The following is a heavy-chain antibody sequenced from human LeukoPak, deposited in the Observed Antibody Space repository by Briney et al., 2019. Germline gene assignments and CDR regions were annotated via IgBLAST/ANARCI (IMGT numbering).Heavy chain of an antibody. Sequence: ASVKVSCKASGGTFSSYAISWVRQAPGQGLEWMGRIIPILTATYAPLFEDRLTITADKSTSTAYMELSSLESEDTAVYYCARHPTYFGWLADWGQGTLVTVSS. CDR1: GGTFSSYA. D-gene: IGHD3-9*01. J-gene: IGHJ4*02. V-gene: IGHV1-69*04. CDR2: IIPILTA. CDR3: ARHPTYFGWLAD.